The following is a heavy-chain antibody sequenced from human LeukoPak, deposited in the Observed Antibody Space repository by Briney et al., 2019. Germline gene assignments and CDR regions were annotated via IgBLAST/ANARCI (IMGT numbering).Heavy chain of an antibody. J-gene: IGHJ4*02. CDR3: AKRSPYYFDY. CDR2: SGSAGNT. CDR1: GFTFSSYA. V-gene: IGHV3-23*01. Sequence: PGGSLRLSCAASGFTFSSYAMSWVRQAPGKGLEWVPTSGSAGNTYYADSVKGRFTISRDNSKNTLYLQMNSLRAEDTAVYYCAKRSPYYFDYWGQGTLVTVSS.